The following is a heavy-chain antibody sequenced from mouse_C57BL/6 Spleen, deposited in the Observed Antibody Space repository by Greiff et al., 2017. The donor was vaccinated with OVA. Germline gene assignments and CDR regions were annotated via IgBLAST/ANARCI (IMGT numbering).Heavy chain of an antibody. CDR1: GYTFTSYW. CDR2: IDPSDSYT. V-gene: IGHV1-50*01. J-gene: IGHJ4*01. CDR3: ARGISYCCGSLYAKDY. Sequence: QVQLQQPGAELVKPGASVKLSCKASGYTFTSYWMQWVKQRPGQGLEWIGEIDPSDSYTNYNQKIKGKATLTVDTSSSTAYMQLSSLTSEDSAVYYGARGISYCCGSLYAKDYWGQGTTVTVAS. D-gene: IGHD1-1*01.